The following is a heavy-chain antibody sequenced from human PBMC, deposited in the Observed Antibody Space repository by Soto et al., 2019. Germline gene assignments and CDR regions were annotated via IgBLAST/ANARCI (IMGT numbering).Heavy chain of an antibody. D-gene: IGHD3-10*01. CDR1: GGSISAHY. J-gene: IGHJ6*02. CDR3: ASQKGTSIRGANPYYYYGMDV. Sequence: SETLSLTCTVSGGSISAHYYMWIRQSPGKGLEYIGYIHNGGSTNYNPSLKSRVIISVDTSKNQFSLKLTSVTAADTAVYYCASQKGTSIRGANPYYYYGMDVWGQGTTVT. V-gene: IGHV4-59*11. CDR2: IHNGGST.